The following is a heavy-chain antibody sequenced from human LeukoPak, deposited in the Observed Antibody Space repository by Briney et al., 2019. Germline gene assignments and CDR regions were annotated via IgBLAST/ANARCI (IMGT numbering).Heavy chain of an antibody. J-gene: IGHJ2*01. V-gene: IGHV4-28*05. CDR3: ARTLGHYDSSGYLGWYFDL. Sequence: SETLSLTCAVSGYSISSSNWWGWIRQPPGKGLEWIGYIYYSGSIYYNPSLKSRVTMSVDTSKNQFSLKLSSVTAVDTAVYYCARTLGHYDSSGYLGWYFDLWGRGTLVTVSS. CDR2: IYYSGSI. CDR1: GYSISSSNW. D-gene: IGHD3-22*01.